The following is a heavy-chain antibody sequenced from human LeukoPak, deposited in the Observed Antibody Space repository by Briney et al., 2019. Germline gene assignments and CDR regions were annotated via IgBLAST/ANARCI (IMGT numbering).Heavy chain of an antibody. Sequence: SETLSLTCTVSGGSISSYYWSWIRQPPGKGLEWIGYIYTSGSTNYNPSLKSRVTISVDTSKNQFSLKLSSVTAADTAVYYCAGDIVGRKNFDYWGQGTLVTVSP. CDR3: AGDIVGRKNFDY. CDR1: GGSISSYY. CDR2: IYTSGST. D-gene: IGHD2-15*01. J-gene: IGHJ4*02. V-gene: IGHV4-4*09.